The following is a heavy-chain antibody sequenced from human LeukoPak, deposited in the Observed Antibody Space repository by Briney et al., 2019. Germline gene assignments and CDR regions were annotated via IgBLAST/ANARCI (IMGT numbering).Heavy chain of an antibody. V-gene: IGHV4-34*01. CDR3: ARYIIAARFRYDAFDI. J-gene: IGHJ3*02. CDR2: INHSGST. Sequence: PSETLSLTCAVYGGSFSGYYWSWIRQPPGKGLEWIGEINHSGSTNYNPSLKSRVTISVGTSKNQFSLKLSSVTAADTAVYYCARYIIAARFRYDAFDIWGQGTMVTVSS. D-gene: IGHD6-6*01. CDR1: GGSFSGYY.